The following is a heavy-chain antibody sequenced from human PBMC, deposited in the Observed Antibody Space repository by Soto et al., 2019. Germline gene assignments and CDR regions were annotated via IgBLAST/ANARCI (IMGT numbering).Heavy chain of an antibody. CDR2: IYYSGST. D-gene: IGHD3-16*01. CDR1: GGSISGNY. V-gene: IGHV4-59*08. J-gene: IGHJ5*02. CDR3: ARPYYDTKGYSLDP. Sequence: SETLSLTCTVSGGSISGNYWTWIRQPPGKGLEWIRYIYYSGSTNYNPSLKSRVTISIDTSKNQFSLKLSSVTAADTAVYYCARPYYDTKGYSLDPWGLGTLVTVSS.